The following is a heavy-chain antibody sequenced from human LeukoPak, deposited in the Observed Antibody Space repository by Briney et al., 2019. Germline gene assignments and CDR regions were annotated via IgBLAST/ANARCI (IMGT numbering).Heavy chain of an antibody. Sequence: GGSLRLSCAASGFAFTDYAISRVRQAPGKGLEWVSAITDSGGATYYADSVKGRFTISRDNSKNTLYLQMNSLRGDDTAIYYCAKAYTRSWYAAFDIWGQGTMVTISS. CDR2: ITDSGGAT. D-gene: IGHD6-13*01. CDR1: GFAFTDYA. CDR3: AKAYTRSWYAAFDI. V-gene: IGHV3-23*01. J-gene: IGHJ3*02.